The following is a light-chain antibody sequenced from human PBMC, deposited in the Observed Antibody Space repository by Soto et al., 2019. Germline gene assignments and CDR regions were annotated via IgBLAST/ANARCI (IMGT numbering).Light chain of an antibody. V-gene: IGKV1-5*01. Sequence: DIQMTQSPSILSASVGDRVTITCRASQSVSSWLAWYQQKPGKAPKLLIFEASALARGVPARFSGSGSGTEFTLTITSLQPDDFATYCCQHYDSHRGSFGQGTQVEI. CDR2: EAS. CDR3: QHYDSHRGS. CDR1: QSVSSW. J-gene: IGKJ2*01.